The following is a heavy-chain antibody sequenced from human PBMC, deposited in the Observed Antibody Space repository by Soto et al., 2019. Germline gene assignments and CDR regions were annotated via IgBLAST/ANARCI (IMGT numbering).Heavy chain of an antibody. Sequence: GGSLRLSCAASGFTFSSYSMNWVRQAPGKGLEWVSSISSSSSYIYYADSVKGRFTISRDNAKNSLYLQMNSLRAEDTAVYYCAREDDYGDYPSYFDYWGQGTLVTVSS. CDR3: AREDDYGDYPSYFDY. J-gene: IGHJ4*02. D-gene: IGHD4-17*01. V-gene: IGHV3-21*01. CDR1: GFTFSSYS. CDR2: ISSSSSYI.